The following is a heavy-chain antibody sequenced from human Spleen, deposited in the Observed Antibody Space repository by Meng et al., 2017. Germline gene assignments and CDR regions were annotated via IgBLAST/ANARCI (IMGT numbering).Heavy chain of an antibody. CDR3: ARVPFHSSGYFYYYGMDV. J-gene: IGHJ6*02. CDR2: IYYSGST. D-gene: IGHD3-22*01. Sequence: GSLRLSCTVSGGSISSYYWSWIRQPPGKGLEWIGYIYYSGSTNYNPSLKSRVTISVDTSKNQFSLKLSSVTAADTAVYYCARVPFHSSGYFYYYGMDVRGQGTTVTVSS. V-gene: IGHV4-59*01. CDR1: GGSISSYY.